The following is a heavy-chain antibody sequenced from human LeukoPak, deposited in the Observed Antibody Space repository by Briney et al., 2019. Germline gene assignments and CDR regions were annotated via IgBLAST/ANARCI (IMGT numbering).Heavy chain of an antibody. CDR3: AKDLEQWLVREYFDY. Sequence: GGSLTLSCVPSAFTFTSYSMSCVRQPPGKGLEWVSAISGSVGSTYYANSVKDRFTISRDNSKNTLYLQMNSLRAEDTAVYYCAKDLEQWLVREYFDYGGQGTRVTVSS. J-gene: IGHJ4*02. V-gene: IGHV3-23*01. CDR2: ISGSVGST. D-gene: IGHD6-19*01. CDR1: AFTFTSYS.